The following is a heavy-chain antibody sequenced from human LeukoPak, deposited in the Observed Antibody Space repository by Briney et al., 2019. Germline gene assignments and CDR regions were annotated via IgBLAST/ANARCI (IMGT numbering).Heavy chain of an antibody. J-gene: IGHJ4*02. CDR1: GFTFSSYS. Sequence: GGSLRLSCAASGFTFSSYSMNWVLQAPGKGLEWVSYIISSSSSMYYADSVKGRFSISRDNAKNSLYLQMNSLRAEDTAVYYCASARGQSYFDYWGQGTLITVSS. V-gene: IGHV3-48*01. CDR3: ASARGQSYFDY. CDR2: IISSSSSM.